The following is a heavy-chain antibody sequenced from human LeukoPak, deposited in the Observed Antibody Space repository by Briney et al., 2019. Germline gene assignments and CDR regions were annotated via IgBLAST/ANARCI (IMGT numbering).Heavy chain of an antibody. CDR2: ISGSGGST. V-gene: IGHV3-23*01. Sequence: GGSLRLSCAASGFTFSSYSMNWVRQAPGKGLEWVSAISGSGGSTYYADSVKGRFTISRDNSKNTLYLQMNSLRAEDTAVYYCAKGGLGPLEQQLVQVDYWGQGTLVTVSS. CDR3: AKGGLGPLEQQLVQVDY. D-gene: IGHD6-13*01. CDR1: GFTFSSYS. J-gene: IGHJ4*02.